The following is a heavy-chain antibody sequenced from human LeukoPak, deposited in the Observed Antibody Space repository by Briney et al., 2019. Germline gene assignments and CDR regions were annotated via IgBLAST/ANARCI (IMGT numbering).Heavy chain of an antibody. CDR1: GFNFSNYA. D-gene: IGHD3-9*01. CDR3: AKEHGRVRNTYYDILTGYPNWFDP. Sequence: QPGGSLRLSCAASGFNFSNYAMHWVRQAPGKGLEWVAFIRYDGSNKYYADSVKGRFTISRDNSKNTLYLQMNSLRAEDTAVYYCAKEHGRVRNTYYDILTGYPNWFDPWGQGTLVTVSS. V-gene: IGHV3-30*02. J-gene: IGHJ5*02. CDR2: IRYDGSNK.